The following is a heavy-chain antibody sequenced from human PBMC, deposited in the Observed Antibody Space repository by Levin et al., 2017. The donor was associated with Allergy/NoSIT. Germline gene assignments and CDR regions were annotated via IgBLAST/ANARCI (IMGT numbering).Heavy chain of an antibody. CDR1: GGSISSSSYY. CDR3: ATYYCGGDCYSGYFHH. Sequence: GSLRLSCTVSGGSISSSSYYWGWIRQPPGKGLEWIGSIYYSGSTYYNPSLKSRVTISVDTSKNQFSLKLSSVTAADTAVYYCATYYCGGDCYSGYFHHWGQGTLVTVSS. J-gene: IGHJ1*01. D-gene: IGHD2-21*02. CDR2: IYYSGST. V-gene: IGHV4-39*01.